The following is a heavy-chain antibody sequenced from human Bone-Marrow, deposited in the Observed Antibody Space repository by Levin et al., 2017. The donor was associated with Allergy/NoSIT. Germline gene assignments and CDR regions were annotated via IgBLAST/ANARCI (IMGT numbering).Heavy chain of an antibody. Sequence: GESLKISCTVSGFTFSIYSINWVRQAPGKGLEWVSSISSSGSDMYYVDSVKGRFTISRDNAKNSLTLQMNSLRVEDTAVYYCARGIIGDVRVAHKEAFDIWGQGTMVTVSS. J-gene: IGHJ3*02. CDR1: GFTFSIYS. D-gene: IGHD3-10*02. CDR3: ARGIIGDVRVAHKEAFDI. CDR2: ISSSGSDM. V-gene: IGHV3-21*01.